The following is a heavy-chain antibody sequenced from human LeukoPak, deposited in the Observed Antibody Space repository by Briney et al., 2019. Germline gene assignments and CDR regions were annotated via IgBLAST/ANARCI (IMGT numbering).Heavy chain of an antibody. D-gene: IGHD5/OR15-5a*01. CDR3: ARGKASQSTNYFDY. J-gene: IGHJ4*02. CDR1: GYTFTTYG. Sequence: ASVKVSCKASGYTFTTYGISWVRQAPGQGLEWMGWISAHNGNTNYAQKLQGRVTMTPDTSTSTAYMELRSLRSDDTAVYYCARGKASQSTNYFDYWGQGTLVTVSS. CDR2: ISAHNGNT. V-gene: IGHV1-18*01.